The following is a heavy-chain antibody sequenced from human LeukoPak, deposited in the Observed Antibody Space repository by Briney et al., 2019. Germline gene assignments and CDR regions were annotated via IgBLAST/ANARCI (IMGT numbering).Heavy chain of an antibody. CDR2: INWNGGST. V-gene: IGHV3-20*04. CDR1: GFTFDDYG. Sequence: RPGGSLRLSCAASGFTFDDYGMSWVRQAPGKGLEWVSGINWNGGSTGYADFVKGRFTISRDNAKNSLYLQMNSLRAEDTALYYCARDLPWEPYGDYWGQGTLVTVSS. D-gene: IGHD1-14*01. J-gene: IGHJ4*02. CDR3: ARDLPWEPYGDY.